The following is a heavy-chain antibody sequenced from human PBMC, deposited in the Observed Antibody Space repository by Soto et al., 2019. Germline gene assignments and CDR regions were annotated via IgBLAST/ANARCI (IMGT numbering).Heavy chain of an antibody. CDR2: INHSGST. Sequence: SETLSLTCAVYGGSFSGYYWSWIRQPPGKGLEWIGEINHSGSTNYNPSLKSRVTISVDTSKNQFSLKLSSVTAADTAVYYCARVPYYYYMDVWGKGTTVTVS. J-gene: IGHJ6*03. CDR3: ARVPYYYYMDV. CDR1: GGSFSGYY. V-gene: IGHV4-34*01.